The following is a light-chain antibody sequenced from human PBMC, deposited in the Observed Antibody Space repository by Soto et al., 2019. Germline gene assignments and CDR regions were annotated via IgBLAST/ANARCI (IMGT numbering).Light chain of an antibody. CDR1: QSVSSN. CDR3: QQYNNWPPRKASWT. V-gene: IGKV3-15*01. Sequence: EIVMTQSPATLSVSPGERATLSCRASQSVSSNLAWYQQKPGQAPRLLIYGASTRATGIPARFSGSGSGTEFTLTISSLQSEDFAVYYCQQYNNWPPRKASWTFGQGTKVEIK. J-gene: IGKJ1*01. CDR2: GAS.